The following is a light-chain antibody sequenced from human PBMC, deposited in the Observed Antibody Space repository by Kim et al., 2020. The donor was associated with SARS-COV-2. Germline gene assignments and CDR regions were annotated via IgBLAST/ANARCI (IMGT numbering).Light chain of an antibody. CDR1: NIGSKS. J-gene: IGLJ2*01. CDR2: YDS. CDR3: QVWDTDSDHVV. Sequence: APGKTTMITGGGYNIGSKSKHWYQRKPGRAPVLVIYYDSDRRSGIPERFSGSNSGSTTTLTIGRVEAGDEADYYCQVWDTDSDHVVFGGGTQLTVL. V-gene: IGLV3-21*01.